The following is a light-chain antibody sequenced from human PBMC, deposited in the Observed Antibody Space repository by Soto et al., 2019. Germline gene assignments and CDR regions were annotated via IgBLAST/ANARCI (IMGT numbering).Light chain of an antibody. CDR2: GAS. Sequence: EIVLTQSPGTLSLSPGERATLSCRTSQSVSSNLAWYQQKPGQAPRLLIYGASTRATGIPARFSGSGSGTEFTLTISSPQPEDFATYYCQQSSSSLTFGQGTRLEIK. V-gene: IGKV3-15*01. J-gene: IGKJ5*01. CDR1: QSVSSN. CDR3: QQSSSSLT.